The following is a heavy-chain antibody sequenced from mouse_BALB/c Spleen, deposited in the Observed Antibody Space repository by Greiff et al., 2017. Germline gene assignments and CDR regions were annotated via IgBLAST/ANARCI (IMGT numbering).Heavy chain of an antibody. D-gene: IGHD6-1*01. J-gene: IGHJ4*01. V-gene: IGHV3-2*02. CDR1: GYSITSDYA. CDR3: ARLANYYAMDY. Sequence: EVHLVESGPGLVKPSQSLSLTCTVTGYSITSDYAWNWIRQFPGNKLEWMGYISYSGSTSYNPSLKSRISITRDTSKNQFFLQLNSVTTEDTATYYCARLANYYAMDYWGQGTSVTVSS. CDR2: ISYSGST.